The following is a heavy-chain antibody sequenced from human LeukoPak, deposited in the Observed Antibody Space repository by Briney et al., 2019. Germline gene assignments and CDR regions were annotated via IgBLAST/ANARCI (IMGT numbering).Heavy chain of an antibody. CDR2: IRGSDDNT. CDR1: GFTFNNYA. J-gene: IGHJ4*02. V-gene: IGHV3-23*01. CDR3: SKDFGH. Sequence: PGGSLRLSCAACGFTFNNYAMSWVRHAPTKGLEWVSTIRGSDDNTYYADSSKGRLTTSTDISTNTLYRQQNSMIADDTTVNSCSKDFGHWGQGSLVTVSS.